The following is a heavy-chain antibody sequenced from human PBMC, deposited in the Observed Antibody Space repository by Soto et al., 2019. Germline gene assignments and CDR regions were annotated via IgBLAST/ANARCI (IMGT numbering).Heavy chain of an antibody. Sequence: GSLRLSCAASGFIFSDYWMSWVRQAPGKGPEWVANIKFDGSEKQYVDSVRGRFTISRDNSRNSLFLQMNSLRAGDTAVYYCVKDGGYCSSSTCYSPRNHYFDSWGQGTLVTVSS. V-gene: IGHV3-7*03. D-gene: IGHD2-2*01. CDR3: VKDGGYCSSSTCYSPRNHYFDS. CDR1: GFIFSDYW. J-gene: IGHJ4*02. CDR2: IKFDGSEK.